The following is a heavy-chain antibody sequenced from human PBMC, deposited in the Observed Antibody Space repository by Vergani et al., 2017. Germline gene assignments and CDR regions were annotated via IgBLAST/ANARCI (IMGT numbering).Heavy chain of an antibody. CDR3: AKDFRTRVTTLDYYYMDV. J-gene: IGHJ6*03. V-gene: IGHV3-30*04. Sequence: QVKLEESGGGVVQPGRSLRLSCAASGFSFGNYAMHWVRQAPGKGLEWVGVISYDGTRDKYGDSVRGRLTISRDNSKNTLYLQLHSLRPEDTATYFCAKDFRTRVTTLDYYYMDVWGKGTAVTVSS. CDR1: GFSFGNYA. D-gene: IGHD1-1*01. CDR2: ISYDGTRD.